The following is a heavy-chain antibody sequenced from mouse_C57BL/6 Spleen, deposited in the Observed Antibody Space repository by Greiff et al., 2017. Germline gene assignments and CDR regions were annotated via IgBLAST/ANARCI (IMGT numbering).Heavy chain of an antibody. CDR2: SRNKANDYTT. D-gene: IGHD1-1*01. Sequence: DVKLEESGGGLVQSGRSLRLSCATSGFTFSDFYMEWVRQAPGKGLEWFAASRNKANDYTTEYSASVKGRFIVSRDTSQSILYLQMNALSSEDTAIYYCAREGSNDAMDYWGQGTSVTVSS. CDR3: AREGSNDAMDY. CDR1: GFTFSDFY. V-gene: IGHV7-1*01. J-gene: IGHJ4*01.